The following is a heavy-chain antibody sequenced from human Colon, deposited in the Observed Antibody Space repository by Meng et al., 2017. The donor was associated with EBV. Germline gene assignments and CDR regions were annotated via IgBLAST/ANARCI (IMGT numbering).Heavy chain of an antibody. CDR3: ARRTTVNLRSFDS. CDR2: INHSGST. Sequence: HVQIQQGGPGLLKPSETLSLTCAVSGGSFSGYYWSWIRQAPGKGLEWIGEINHSGSTKFNPSLESRVSISVDTSENQVSLKLTSVTAADTAVYYCARRTTVNLRSFDSWGQGTLVTVFS. D-gene: IGHD4-17*01. J-gene: IGHJ4*02. CDR1: GGSFSGYY. V-gene: IGHV4-34*01.